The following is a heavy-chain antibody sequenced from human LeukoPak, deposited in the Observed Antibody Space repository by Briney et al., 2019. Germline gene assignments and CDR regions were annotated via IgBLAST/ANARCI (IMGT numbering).Heavy chain of an antibody. Sequence: PSETLSLTCTVSGGSISSGGYYWSWIRQHPGKGLEWIGYIYYSGSTYYNPSLKSRVTISVDKSKNQFSLKLSSVTAADTAVYYCALSIVGATRSSNWFDPWGQGTLVTVSS. V-gene: IGHV4-31*09. CDR3: ALSIVGATRSSNWFDP. D-gene: IGHD1-26*01. CDR1: GGSISSGGYY. J-gene: IGHJ5*02. CDR2: IYYSGST.